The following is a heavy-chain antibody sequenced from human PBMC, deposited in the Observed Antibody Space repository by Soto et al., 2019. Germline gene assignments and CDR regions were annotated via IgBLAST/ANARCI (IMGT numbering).Heavy chain of an antibody. Sequence: QVQLVQSGAEVRKPGASVKVSCKPSGYTFNTYYLHWLRQAPGQALEWMGVIHPSGGGTTYAQKCRGRVTVTRDTSTTTVFMELSSLGSDDTAVYYCARGGHIAVVTASFDYWGQGTLVTVSS. CDR3: ARGGHIAVVTASFDY. CDR1: GYTFNTYY. CDR2: IHPSGGGT. J-gene: IGHJ4*02. V-gene: IGHV1-46*02. D-gene: IGHD2-21*02.